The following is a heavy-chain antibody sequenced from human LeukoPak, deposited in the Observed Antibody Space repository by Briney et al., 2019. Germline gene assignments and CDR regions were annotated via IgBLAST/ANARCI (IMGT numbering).Heavy chain of an antibody. CDR3: AKGRCSGGSCYGRGFDY. V-gene: IGHV3-30*18. J-gene: IGHJ4*02. D-gene: IGHD2-15*01. CDR1: GFTFSSYG. Sequence: GGSLRLSCAASGFTFSSYGMHWLRQAPGKGLEWVAAISDDGNNKYYVDSVKGRFSISKDKSKNTLYLQMNSLRPEDTAVYYCAKGRCSGGSCYGRGFDYWGQGTLVTVSS. CDR2: ISDDGNNK.